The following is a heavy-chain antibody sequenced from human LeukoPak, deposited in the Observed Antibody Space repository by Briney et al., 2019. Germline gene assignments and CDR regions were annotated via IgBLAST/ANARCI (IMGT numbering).Heavy chain of an antibody. CDR3: ARDLEQQLFDL. CDR1: GFTFSRYS. CDR2: ITISSTYL. Sequence: AGSLRLSCAASGFTFSRYSMNWVRQAPGKGLEWVSSITISSTYLFYADSVKGRFTISRDNAKYSLYLQMNSLRAEDTAVYYCARDLEQQLFDLWGQGTLVTVSS. J-gene: IGHJ5*02. D-gene: IGHD6-13*01. V-gene: IGHV3-21*01.